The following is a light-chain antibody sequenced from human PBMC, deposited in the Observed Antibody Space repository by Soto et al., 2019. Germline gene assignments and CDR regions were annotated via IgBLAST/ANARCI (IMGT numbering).Light chain of an antibody. CDR3: QQRSNWPLT. V-gene: IGKV3D-20*02. CDR2: GTS. Sequence: EIVLTQSPGTLSLSPGERATLSCWTSQSVSSSYLGWYQQKPGQAPRLLIYGTSSRATGIPDRFSGSGSGTEFTLTISRLEPEDLAVYYCQQRSNWPLTFGGGTKVEIK. CDR1: QSVSSSY. J-gene: IGKJ4*01.